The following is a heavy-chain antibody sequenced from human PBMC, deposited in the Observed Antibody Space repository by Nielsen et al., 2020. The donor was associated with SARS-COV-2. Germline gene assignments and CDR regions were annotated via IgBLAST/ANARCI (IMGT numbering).Heavy chain of an antibody. CDR1: GFTFSSYA. Sequence: GESLKISCAASGFTFSSYAMHWVRQAPGKGLEWVAVISYDGSNKYYADSVKGRFTISRDNSKNTLYLQMNSLRAEDTAVYYCAKDARSSGRALYYYYGMDVWGQGTTVTVSS. D-gene: IGHD3-10*01. CDR2: ISYDGSNK. CDR3: AKDARSSGRALYYYYGMDV. J-gene: IGHJ6*02. V-gene: IGHV3-30-3*01.